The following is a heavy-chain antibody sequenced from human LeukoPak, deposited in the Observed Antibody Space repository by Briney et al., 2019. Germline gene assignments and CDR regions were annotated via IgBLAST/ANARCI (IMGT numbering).Heavy chain of an antibody. CDR3: AKEGGYDILTGYYIDY. CDR2: NSSSGSTI. J-gene: IGHJ4*02. V-gene: IGHV3-48*03. D-gene: IGHD3-9*01. Sequence: GGSLRLSCAASGFTFSSYEMNWVRQAPGKGLEWVSYNSSSGSTIYYADSVKGRFTISRDNAKNSLYLQMNSLRAEDTAVYYCAKEGGYDILTGYYIDYWGQGTLVTVSS. CDR1: GFTFSSYE.